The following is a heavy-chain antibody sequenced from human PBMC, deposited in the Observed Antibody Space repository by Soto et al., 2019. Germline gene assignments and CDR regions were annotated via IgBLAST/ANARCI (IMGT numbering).Heavy chain of an antibody. V-gene: IGHV3-23*01. D-gene: IGHD2-21*02. CDR1: GFTFSSNA. Sequence: PGGSLRLSCAVSGFTFSSNAMSWVRQAPGKGLEWVSAISGSGGDTYYADSVKGRFTISRDNSKNTMYLHMNRLETEDTAVYYCTTYRLWAVTGLPGDCEFWGQGTLVTVSS. CDR2: ISGSGGDT. CDR3: TTYRLWAVTGLPGDCEF. J-gene: IGHJ4*02.